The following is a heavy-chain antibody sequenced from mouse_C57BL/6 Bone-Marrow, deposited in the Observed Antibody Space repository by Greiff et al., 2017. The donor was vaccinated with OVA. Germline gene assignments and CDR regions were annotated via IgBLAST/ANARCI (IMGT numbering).Heavy chain of an antibody. CDR3: TTGTDWYFDV. CDR1: GFTFSNYW. CDR2: IRLKSDNYAT. J-gene: IGHJ1*03. V-gene: IGHV6-3*01. D-gene: IGHD4-1*01. Sequence: EVQLVESGGGLVQPGGSMKLSCVASGFTFSNYWMNWVRQSPEKGLEWVAQIRLKSDNYATHYAESVKGRFTISRDDSKSSVYLQMNNLRAEDTGIYYCTTGTDWYFDVWGTGTTVTVSS.